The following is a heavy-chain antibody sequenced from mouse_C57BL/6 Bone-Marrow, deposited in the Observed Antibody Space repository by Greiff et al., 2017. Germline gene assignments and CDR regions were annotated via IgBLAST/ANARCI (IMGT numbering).Heavy chain of an antibody. V-gene: IGHV1-81*01. Sequence: QVQLQQSGAELARPGASVKLSCKASGYTFTSYGISWVKQRTGQGLEWIGEIYPRSGNTYYNEKFKGKATLTADKSSSTAYMELRRLTSEDSAVYFCAREGAYYSNYDAMDYWGQGTSVTVSS. D-gene: IGHD2-5*01. CDR1: GYTFTSYG. CDR2: IYPRSGNT. CDR3: AREGAYYSNYDAMDY. J-gene: IGHJ4*01.